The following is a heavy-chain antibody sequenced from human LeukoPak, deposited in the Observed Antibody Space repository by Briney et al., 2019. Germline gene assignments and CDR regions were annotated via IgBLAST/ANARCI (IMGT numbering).Heavy chain of an antibody. CDR2: ISYDGSNK. J-gene: IGHJ4*02. D-gene: IGHD2-21*02. CDR1: GFTFSSYA. V-gene: IGHV3-30*04. Sequence: GGSLRLSCAASGFTFSSYAMHWVRQAPGKGLEWAAVISYDGSNKYYADSVKGRFTISRDNSKNTLYLEMKSLRAEDTAVYYCANGVVTAISNYWGQGTLVTVSS. CDR3: ANGVVTAISNY.